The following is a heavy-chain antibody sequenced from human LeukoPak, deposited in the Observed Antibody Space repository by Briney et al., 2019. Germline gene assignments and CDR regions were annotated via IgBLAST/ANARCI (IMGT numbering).Heavy chain of an antibody. D-gene: IGHD2-2*01. CDR1: GLTFSDYY. Sequence: GGSLRLSCAASGLTFSDYYMSWIRQAPGKGLEWVSYISSSGSTIYYADSVKGRFTISRDNAKNSLYLQMNSLRAEDTAVYYCARDGVYCSSTSCRYFDYWGQGTLVTVSS. V-gene: IGHV3-11*04. CDR2: ISSSGSTI. CDR3: ARDGVYCSSTSCRYFDY. J-gene: IGHJ4*02.